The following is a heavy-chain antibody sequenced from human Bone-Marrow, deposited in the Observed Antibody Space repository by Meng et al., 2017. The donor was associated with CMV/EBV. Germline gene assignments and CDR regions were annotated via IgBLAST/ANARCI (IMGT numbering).Heavy chain of an antibody. Sequence: GSYWGWIRQPPGKGLEWIGYIYHSGSTYYNPSLKSRVTISVDRSKNQFSLKLSSVTAADTAVYYCARGSPINYYDSSGYPLLNWFDPWGQGTLVTVS. CDR2: IYHSGST. J-gene: IGHJ5*02. CDR3: ARGSPINYYDSSGYPLLNWFDP. D-gene: IGHD3-22*01. CDR1: GSY. V-gene: IGHV4-30-2*01.